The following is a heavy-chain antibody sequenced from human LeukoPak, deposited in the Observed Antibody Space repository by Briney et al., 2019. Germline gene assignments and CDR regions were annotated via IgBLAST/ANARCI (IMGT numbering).Heavy chain of an antibody. Sequence: AASVKVSCKASGYTFTDYYMHWVRQAPGQGFEWMGWINPNDGDTNYAQKFQGRVTMTRDTSISTAHMELSRLRSDDTAVYYCARGGYSSSWYFLPFDYWGQGTLVTVSS. CDR1: GYTFTDYY. CDR3: ARGGYSSSWYFLPFDY. J-gene: IGHJ4*02. V-gene: IGHV1-2*02. D-gene: IGHD6-13*01. CDR2: INPNDGDT.